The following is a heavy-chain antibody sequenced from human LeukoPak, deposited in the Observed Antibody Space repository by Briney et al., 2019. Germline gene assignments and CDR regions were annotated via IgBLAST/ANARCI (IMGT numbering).Heavy chain of an antibody. D-gene: IGHD3-10*01. CDR2: INPNSGGT. V-gene: IGHV1-2*02. CDR3: ARDYGREDDAFDI. J-gene: IGHJ3*02. Sequence: ASVKVSCKASGYTFTGYYMHWVRQAPGQGLEWMGWINPNSGGTNYAQKFQGRVTMTRDTSISTAYMELSRLRSDDTAAYYCARDYGREDDAFDIWGQGTMVTVSS. CDR1: GYTFTGYY.